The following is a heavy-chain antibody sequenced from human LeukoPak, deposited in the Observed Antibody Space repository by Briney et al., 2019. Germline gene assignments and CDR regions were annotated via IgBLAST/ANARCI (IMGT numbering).Heavy chain of an antibody. CDR1: GYTFTSYY. D-gene: IGHD5-18*01. V-gene: IGHV1-46*01. J-gene: IGHJ4*02. Sequence: ASVKVSCKASGYTFTSYYMHWVRQAPGQGLEWMGIINPSGGSTSYAQKFQGRVTMTRDMSTSTVYMELSSLRSEDTAVYYCARDRRQVDTAMVIGYWGQGTLVTVSS. CDR3: ARDRRQVDTAMVIGY. CDR2: INPSGGST.